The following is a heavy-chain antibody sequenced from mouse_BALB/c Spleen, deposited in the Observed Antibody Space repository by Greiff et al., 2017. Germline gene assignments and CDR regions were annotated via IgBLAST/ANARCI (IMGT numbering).Heavy chain of an antibody. D-gene: IGHD2-12*01. J-gene: IGHJ4*01. CDR2: ISNLAYSI. CDR1: GFTFSDYG. V-gene: IGHV5-15*02. CDR3: ARLRRRDYAMDY. Sequence: EVKLVESGGGLVQPGGSRKLSCAASGFTFSDYGMARVRQTPGKGPEWVAFISNLAYSIYYADTVTGRFTISRENAKNTLYLEMSSLRSEDTAMYYCARLRRRDYAMDYWGQGTSVTVSS.